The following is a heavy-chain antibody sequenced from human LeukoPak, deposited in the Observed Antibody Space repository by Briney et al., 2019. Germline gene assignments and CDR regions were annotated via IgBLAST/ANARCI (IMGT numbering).Heavy chain of an antibody. CDR1: GGSISSHY. J-gene: IGHJ4*02. CDR2: IYYSGST. V-gene: IGHV4-59*11. Sequence: SETLSLTCTVSGGSISSHYRSWIRQPPGKGLEWIGYIYYSGSTNYNPSLKSRVTISVDTSKNQFPLKLSSVTAADTAVYYCARASFWSGYYFDYWGQGTLVTVSS. D-gene: IGHD3-3*01. CDR3: ARASFWSGYYFDY.